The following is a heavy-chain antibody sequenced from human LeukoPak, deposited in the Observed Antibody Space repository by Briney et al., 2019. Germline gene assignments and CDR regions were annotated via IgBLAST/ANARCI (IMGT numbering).Heavy chain of an antibody. CDR3: ARGRNYYGSGRSRYYGMDV. J-gene: IGHJ6*02. D-gene: IGHD3-10*01. Sequence: ASVKVSCKASGYTFTSYDINWVRQATGQGLEWMGWMNPNSGNTGYAQKFQGRVTMTRNTSISTAYMELSSLRSEDTAVYYCARGRNYYGSGRSRYYGMDVWGQRTTVTVSS. CDR2: MNPNSGNT. CDR1: GYTFTSYD. V-gene: IGHV1-8*01.